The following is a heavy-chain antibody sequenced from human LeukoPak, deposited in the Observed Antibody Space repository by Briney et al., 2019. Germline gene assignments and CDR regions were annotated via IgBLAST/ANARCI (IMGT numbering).Heavy chain of an antibody. J-gene: IGHJ5*02. CDR1: GYTFTGYY. CDR3: AREAVGATNNWFDP. CDR2: INPNSGGT. V-gene: IGHV1-2*02. Sequence: ASVKVSCKASGYTFTGYYMHWVRQAPGQGLEWMGWINPNSGGTNYAPKFQGRVTMTRDTSISTAYMELSRLRSDDTAVYYCAREAVGATNNWFDPWGQGTLVTVSS. D-gene: IGHD1-26*01.